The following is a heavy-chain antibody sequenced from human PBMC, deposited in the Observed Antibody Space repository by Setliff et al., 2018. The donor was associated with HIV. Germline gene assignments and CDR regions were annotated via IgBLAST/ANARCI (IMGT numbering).Heavy chain of an antibody. V-gene: IGHV4-59*01. J-gene: IGHJ3*02. Sequence: SETLSLTCTVSGGSISSYYWSWIRQPPGKGLEWIGYIYYSGSTKYNPSLKSRVTISVDTSKNQFSLKLNSVTAADTAVYYCARDRKVDTAMVRELNTFDIWGQGTMVTVSS. CDR2: IYYSGST. CDR3: ARDRKVDTAMVRELNTFDI. CDR1: GGSISSYY. D-gene: IGHD5-18*01.